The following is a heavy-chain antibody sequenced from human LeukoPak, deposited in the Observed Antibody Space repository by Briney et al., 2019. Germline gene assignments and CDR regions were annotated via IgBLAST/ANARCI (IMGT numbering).Heavy chain of an antibody. J-gene: IGHJ5*02. Sequence: PSETLSLICAVYGGSFSGYYWSWIRQPPGKGLEWIGEINHSGSTNYNPSLKSRVTISVDTSKNQFSLKLSSVTAADTAVYYCARVGPTDYYDSSGYYLNWFDPWGQGTLVTVSS. CDR3: ARVGPTDYYDSSGYYLNWFDP. CDR2: INHSGST. D-gene: IGHD3-22*01. CDR1: GGSFSGYY. V-gene: IGHV4-34*01.